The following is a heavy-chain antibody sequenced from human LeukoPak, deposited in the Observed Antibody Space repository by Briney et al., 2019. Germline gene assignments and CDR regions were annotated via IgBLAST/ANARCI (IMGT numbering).Heavy chain of an antibody. CDR1: GYTFTSYI. Sequence: ASVKVSCKASGYTFTSYIISWVRQAPGHGLEWMGWINAYNGNTDYAQRVQGRVTMTTDTSTSTAYMELRSLRSDDTAVYYCARDRHIAAAVYYYYMDVWGKGTPVTVSS. V-gene: IGHV1-18*01. D-gene: IGHD6-13*01. CDR3: ARDRHIAAAVYYYYMDV. J-gene: IGHJ6*03. CDR2: INAYNGNT.